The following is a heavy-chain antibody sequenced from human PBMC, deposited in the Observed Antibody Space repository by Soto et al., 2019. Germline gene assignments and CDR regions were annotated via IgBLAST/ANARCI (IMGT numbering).Heavy chain of an antibody. CDR1: DGSISSGGYY. CDR2: IYYSGST. Sequence: SETLCLTCTVADGSISSGGYYWSWIRQHPGKGLEWIGYIYYSGSTYYNPSLKSRVTISVDTSKNQFSLNLSSVTAADTAVYYCAREQALGYCSGGSCLGWFDPWGQGTLVTVSS. V-gene: IGHV4-31*03. J-gene: IGHJ5*02. CDR3: AREQALGYCSGGSCLGWFDP. D-gene: IGHD2-15*01.